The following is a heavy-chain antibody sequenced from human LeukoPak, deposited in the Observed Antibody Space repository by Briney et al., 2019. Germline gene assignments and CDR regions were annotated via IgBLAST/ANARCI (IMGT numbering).Heavy chain of an antibody. D-gene: IGHD5-12*01. CDR2: IYHSGST. J-gene: IGHJ4*02. V-gene: IGHV4-30-2*01. Sequence: SQTLSLTCTVSGGSISSGSYYWSWIRQPPGKGLEWIGYIYHSGSTNYNPSLKSRVTISVDTSKNQFSLKLSSVTAADTAVYYCARGPPRKWLDYWGQGTLVTVSS. CDR3: ARGPPRKWLDY. CDR1: GGSISSGSYY.